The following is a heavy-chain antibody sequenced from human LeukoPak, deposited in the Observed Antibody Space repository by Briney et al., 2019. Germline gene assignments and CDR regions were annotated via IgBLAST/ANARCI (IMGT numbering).Heavy chain of an antibody. J-gene: IGHJ4*02. D-gene: IGHD5-24*01. CDR3: ARQGVGEMAVDY. V-gene: IGHV4-38-2*01. CDR1: GYSINSGYY. Sequence: SETLSLTCAVSGYSINSGYYWGWIRQPPGKGLEWIGSIYHSGSTYYNPPLKSRVTISVDTSKNQFSLKLSSVTAADTAVYYCARQGVGEMAVDYWGQGTLVTVSS. CDR2: IYHSGST.